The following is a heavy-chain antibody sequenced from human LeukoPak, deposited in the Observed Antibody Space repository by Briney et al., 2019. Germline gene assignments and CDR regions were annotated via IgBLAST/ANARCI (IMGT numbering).Heavy chain of an antibody. Sequence: GGSLRLSCAASGFTLSSYGLHWVRQAPGKGLEWVAVISYDGSNEYYADSVKGRFTISRDNSKNTLYLQMISLRAEDTAVYYCAKDTGHYYYYYGMDVWGQGTTVTVSS. CDR1: GFTLSSYG. CDR3: AKDTGHYYYYYGMDV. D-gene: IGHD4-11*01. J-gene: IGHJ6*02. V-gene: IGHV3-30*18. CDR2: ISYDGSNE.